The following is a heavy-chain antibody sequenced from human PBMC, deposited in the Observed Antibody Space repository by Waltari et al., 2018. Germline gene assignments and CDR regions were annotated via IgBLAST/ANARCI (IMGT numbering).Heavy chain of an antibody. CDR1: GGTFSRIS. D-gene: IGHD3-3*01. CDR3: ARPIQAVFGEVTPGSYAMDV. V-gene: IGHV1-69*12. J-gene: IGHJ6*02. Sequence: QVHLVQSGAEVKKPGSSVKVSCKASGGTFSRISITWVRQAPGEGLEWMGGIIPMFGSAKYSQKFQGRVTITADESTSTVYLELSSLRSEDTAVYYCARPIQAVFGEVTPGSYAMDVWGQGTTVTVSS. CDR2: IIPMFGSA.